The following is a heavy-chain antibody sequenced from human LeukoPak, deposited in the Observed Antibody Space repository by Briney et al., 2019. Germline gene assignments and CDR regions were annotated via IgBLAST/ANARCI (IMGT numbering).Heavy chain of an antibody. CDR3: AREGTSDYYYYMDV. CDR1: GFTFSDYY. Sequence: SGGSPRLSCAASGFTFSDYYMSWIRQAPGKGLEWVSYISSSGSTIYYVDSVKGRFTISRDNAKNSLYLQMNSLRAEDTAVYYCAREGTSDYYYYMDVWGKGTTVTVSS. V-gene: IGHV3-11*04. CDR2: ISSSGSTI. J-gene: IGHJ6*03. D-gene: IGHD3-10*01.